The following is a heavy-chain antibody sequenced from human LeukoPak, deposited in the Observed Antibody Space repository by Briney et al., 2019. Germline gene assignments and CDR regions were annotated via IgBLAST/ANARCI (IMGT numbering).Heavy chain of an antibody. CDR3: AKVFSGSGTKYIPFDY. J-gene: IGHJ4*02. Sequence: GGSLRLSCAASGFTFSSYAMSWVRQAPGKGLEWVSAISGSGGSTYYADSVKGRFTISRDNSKNTLYLQMNSLRAEDTAVYYCAKVFSGSGTKYIPFDYWGQGTLVTVSS. D-gene: IGHD6-13*01. V-gene: IGHV3-23*01. CDR2: ISGSGGST. CDR1: GFTFSSYA.